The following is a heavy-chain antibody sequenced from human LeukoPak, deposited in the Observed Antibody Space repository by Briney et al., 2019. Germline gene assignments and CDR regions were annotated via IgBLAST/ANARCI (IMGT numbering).Heavy chain of an antibody. CDR3: ASSGPYSSGVFDH. CDR2: IIPIFGTA. V-gene: IGHV1-69*13. CDR1: GGTFSSYA. J-gene: IGHJ4*02. D-gene: IGHD6-19*01. Sequence: SVKVSCKASGGTFSSYAISWVRQAPGQGLEWMGGIIPIFGTANYAQKFQGRVTITADESTSTAYMELSSLRSEDTAVYYCASSGPYSSGVFDHWGQGTLVTVSS.